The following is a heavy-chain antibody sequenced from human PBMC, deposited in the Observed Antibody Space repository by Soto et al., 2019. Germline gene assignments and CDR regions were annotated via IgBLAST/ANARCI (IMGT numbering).Heavy chain of an antibody. CDR1: GGSFSGYY. J-gene: IGHJ6*03. Sequence: SETLSLTCAVYGGSFSGYYWSWIRQPPGKGLEWIGEINHSGSTNYNPSLKSRVTISIDTSKNPFSLKLSSVTAADTAVYYCARGRRDTVVLPASNNYYYYYYMDVWGKGTTVTVSS. CDR3: ARGRRDTVVLPASNNYYYYYYMDV. V-gene: IGHV4-34*01. CDR2: INHSGST. D-gene: IGHD2-2*01.